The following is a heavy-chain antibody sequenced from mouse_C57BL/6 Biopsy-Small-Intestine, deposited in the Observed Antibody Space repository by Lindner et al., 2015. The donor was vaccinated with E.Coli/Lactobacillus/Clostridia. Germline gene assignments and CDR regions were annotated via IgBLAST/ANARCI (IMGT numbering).Heavy chain of an antibody. CDR2: IYPHSGAT. J-gene: IGHJ3*01. D-gene: IGHD1-1*02. Sequence: SVKVSCKASGYTFTGYYIHWVRQAPGQGLEWVGWIYPHSGATDYAQKFQGRVTMTRDTSINTVYMELSRLRSDDTAVYFCARKILASGGNGAVAHWGQGTLVTVS. CDR1: GYTFTGYY. V-gene: IGHV1-84*02. CDR3: ARKILASGGNGAVAH.